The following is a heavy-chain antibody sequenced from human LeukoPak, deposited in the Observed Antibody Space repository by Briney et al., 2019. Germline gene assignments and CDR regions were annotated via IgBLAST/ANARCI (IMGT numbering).Heavy chain of an antibody. CDR3: ARDSVAGSQDAFDI. D-gene: IGHD6-19*01. Sequence: GGSLRLSCAASGFTFSNYEMNWVRQAPGKGLEWVSVISGSGKTIHYAVSVKGRFTISRHNAKKSLYLQMNSLRAAETGVYYCARDSVAGSQDAFDIWGQGTMVTVSS. CDR1: GFTFSNYE. V-gene: IGHV3-48*03. CDR2: ISGSGKTI. J-gene: IGHJ3*02.